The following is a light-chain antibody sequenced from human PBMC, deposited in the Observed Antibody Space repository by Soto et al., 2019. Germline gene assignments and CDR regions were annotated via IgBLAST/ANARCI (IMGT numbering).Light chain of an antibody. Sequence: SVLTQPASVSGSPGQSITISCTGTSSDVGDYNYVSWYQQHPGKAPKLMIYDVTTRPSGVPNRFSGSKSGNTASLTISGLQAEDEADYYCSSYTRRTTVFGGGTKLTVL. V-gene: IGLV2-14*01. J-gene: IGLJ3*02. CDR2: DVT. CDR3: SSYTRRTTV. CDR1: SSDVGDYNY.